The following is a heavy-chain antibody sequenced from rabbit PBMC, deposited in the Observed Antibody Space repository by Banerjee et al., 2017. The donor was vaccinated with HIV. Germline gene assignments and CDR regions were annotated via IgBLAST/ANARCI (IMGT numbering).Heavy chain of an antibody. CDR2: IYTGVGNI. V-gene: IGHV1S45*01. Sequence: SGGDLVKPGASLTLTCTASGFSFSSSYWICWVRQAPGKGLEWIGRIYTGVGNIDYASWAKGRFTISETSSTTVTLQMTSLTAADTATYFCARGSGSYIYYGMDLWGPGTLVTVS. D-gene: IGHD1-1*01. J-gene: IGHJ6*01. CDR1: GFSFSSSYW. CDR3: ARGSGSYIYYGMDL.